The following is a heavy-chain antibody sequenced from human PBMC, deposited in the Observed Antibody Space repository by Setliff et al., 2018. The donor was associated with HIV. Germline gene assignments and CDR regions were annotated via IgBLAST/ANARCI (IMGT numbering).Heavy chain of an antibody. J-gene: IGHJ4*02. CDR1: GYTFTSYH. V-gene: IGHV1-8*02. CDR3: ARGWGRRTLYSGSYYVP. Sequence: GASVKVSCKASGYTFTSYHLHWLRQAPGQRPEWMGCINGGSGRTEYSRKFQGRVTMTRNTSISTAYMELSSLRSEDTAVYYCARGWGRRTLYSGSYYVPWGQGTLVTVSS. D-gene: IGHD1-26*01. CDR2: INGGSGRT.